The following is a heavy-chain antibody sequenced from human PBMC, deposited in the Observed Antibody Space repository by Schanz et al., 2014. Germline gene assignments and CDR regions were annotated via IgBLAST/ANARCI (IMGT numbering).Heavy chain of an antibody. V-gene: IGHV1-69*02. CDR3: ARSGSSNWYFFDY. Sequence: QVQLVQSGGEMKKPGASVKVSCKASGGTFSSYTISWVRQAPGQGLEWMGRIIPILGIANYAQKFQGRVTITRDTLASTAYMEVSSLRSEDTAVYYCARSGSSNWYFFDYWGQGTLVTVSS. CDR2: IIPILGIA. CDR1: GGTFSSYT. D-gene: IGHD6-13*01. J-gene: IGHJ4*02.